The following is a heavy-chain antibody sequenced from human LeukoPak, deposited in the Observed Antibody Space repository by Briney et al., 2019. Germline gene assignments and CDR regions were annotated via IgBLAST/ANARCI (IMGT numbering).Heavy chain of an antibody. V-gene: IGHV5-51*01. D-gene: IGHD2-15*01. CDR3: ARRYCSGGSCYSPFDY. CDR1: GYSFTSYW. Sequence: KAGESLKISCKGSGYSFTSYWIGWVRQMSGKGLEWMGIIYPGDSDTRYSPSFQGQVTISADKSISTAYLQWSSLKASDTAMYYCARRYCSGGSCYSPFDYWGQGTLVTVSS. J-gene: IGHJ4*02. CDR2: IYPGDSDT.